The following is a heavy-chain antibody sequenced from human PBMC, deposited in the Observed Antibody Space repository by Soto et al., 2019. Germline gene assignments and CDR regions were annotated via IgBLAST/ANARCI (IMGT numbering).Heavy chain of an antibody. CDR1: GFSFSIYS. J-gene: IGHJ3*02. CDR2: ISPAGSSI. Sequence: EGQLVEFGGGLVKPGGSLRLSCAASGFSFSIYSYNWVRQAPGKGLEWLSYISPAGSSIYYADSVKGRFTISRDSARDSGYRQMNSLRAEDTAVYYGAKDRGGSGAFDIWGQGTMVTVSS. CDR3: AKDRGGSGAFDI. V-gene: IGHV3-48*01. D-gene: IGHD3-10*01.